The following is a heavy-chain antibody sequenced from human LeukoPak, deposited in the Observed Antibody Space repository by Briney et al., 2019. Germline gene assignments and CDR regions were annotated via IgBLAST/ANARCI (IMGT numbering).Heavy chain of an antibody. J-gene: IGHJ4*02. Sequence: PGGSLRLSCAASGFSVSTNYMSWVRQAPGKWLEWVSIIYNDDTTCYADSVKGRFTFSRDYYKNTLYLQMDSLRAEDTAVYYCARVPEIQYCSSTTCSPLHFDYWGQGTLVAVSS. CDR2: IYNDDTT. D-gene: IGHD2-2*01. CDR1: GFSVSTNY. V-gene: IGHV3-66*02. CDR3: ARVPEIQYCSSTTCSPLHFDY.